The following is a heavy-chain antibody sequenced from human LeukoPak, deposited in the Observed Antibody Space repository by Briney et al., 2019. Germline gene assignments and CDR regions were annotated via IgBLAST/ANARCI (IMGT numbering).Heavy chain of an antibody. J-gene: IGHJ6*03. D-gene: IGHD1-26*01. V-gene: IGHV3-7*01. Sequence: GGSLRLSCAASGFTFSSYWMSWARQAPGKGLEWVANIKQDGSEKYYVDSVKGRFTISRDNAKNSLYLQMNSLRPEDTAVYYCARDPYSGSYGDYYYYYMDVWGKGTTVTISS. CDR2: IKQDGSEK. CDR1: GFTFSSYW. CDR3: ARDPYSGSYGDYYYYYMDV.